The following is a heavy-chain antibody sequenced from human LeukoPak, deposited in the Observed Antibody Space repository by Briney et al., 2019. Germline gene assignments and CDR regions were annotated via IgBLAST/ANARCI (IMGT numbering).Heavy chain of an antibody. CDR3: ARDLAPRLSGSSRDWYFDL. D-gene: IGHD6-6*01. CDR1: GGSISSYY. Sequence: SETLSLTCTVSGGSISSYYWSWIRQPPGKGLEWIGYIYYSGSTNYNPSLKSRVTISVDTSKNQFSLKLSSVTAASTAVYYCARDLAPRLSGSSRDWYFDLWGRGTLVTASP. J-gene: IGHJ2*01. V-gene: IGHV4-59*01. CDR2: IYYSGST.